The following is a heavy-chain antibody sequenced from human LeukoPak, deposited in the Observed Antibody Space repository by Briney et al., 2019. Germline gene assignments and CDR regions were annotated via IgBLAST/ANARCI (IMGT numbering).Heavy chain of an antibody. CDR1: GFTFSSYA. J-gene: IGHJ2*01. Sequence: AGGSLRLSCAASGFTFSSYAMSWVRQAPGKGLEWVSAISGSGGSTYYADSVKGRFTISRDNSKNTLYLQMNSLRAEDTAVYYCAKDRSNYPLWLAPSWYFDLWGRGTLVTVSS. D-gene: IGHD6-19*01. V-gene: IGHV3-23*01. CDR3: AKDRSNYPLWLAPSWYFDL. CDR2: ISGSGGST.